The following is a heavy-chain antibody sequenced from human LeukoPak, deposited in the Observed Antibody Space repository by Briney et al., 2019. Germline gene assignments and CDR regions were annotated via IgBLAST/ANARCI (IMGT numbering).Heavy chain of an antibody. Sequence: GGSLRLSCSASGFSFSRFSMHWVRQAPGKGLEYVSSISSEGGRKYYPDSVKGRFTISRDNSKNILYLQMRSLRAEDTAVYYCVKDRAIDYWGQGTLVTVSS. CDR3: VKDRAIDY. CDR2: ISSEGGRK. J-gene: IGHJ4*02. V-gene: IGHV3-64D*08. CDR1: GFSFSRFS.